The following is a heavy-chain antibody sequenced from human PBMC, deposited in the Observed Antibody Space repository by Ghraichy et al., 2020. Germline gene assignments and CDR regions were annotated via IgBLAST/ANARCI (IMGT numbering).Heavy chain of an antibody. D-gene: IGHD3-22*01. V-gene: IGHV3-23*01. CDR3: AKDSVGVIEWGYFDY. Sequence: GGSLRLSCAASGFTFSNYAMSWVRQAPGKGLEWVSAISGSGATTYYADSVKGRFTISRDNSKNTLYLQINSLRAEDTAVYYCAKDSVGVIEWGYFDYWGQGTLVTVSS. CDR2: ISGSGATT. CDR1: GFTFSNYA. J-gene: IGHJ4*02.